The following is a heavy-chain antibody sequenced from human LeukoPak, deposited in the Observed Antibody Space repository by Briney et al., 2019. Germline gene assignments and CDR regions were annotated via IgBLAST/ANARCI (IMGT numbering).Heavy chain of an antibody. CDR2: INVGNGNT. J-gene: IGHJ4*02. V-gene: IGHV1-3*03. CDR3: AKDPIPYDSSGYYAGGDY. D-gene: IGHD3-22*01. CDR1: GYTFTSYA. Sequence: ASVKVSCKASGYTFTSYAMHWVRQAPGQRLEWMGWINVGNGNTKYSQEFQDRVTITRDTSAITVYMELSSLRSEDMAVYYCAKDPIPYDSSGYYAGGDYWGQGTLVTVSS.